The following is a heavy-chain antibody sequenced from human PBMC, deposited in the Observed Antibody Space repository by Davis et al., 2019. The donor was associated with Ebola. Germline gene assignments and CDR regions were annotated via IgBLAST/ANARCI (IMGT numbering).Heavy chain of an antibody. CDR3: ARDAGDYYYYMDV. V-gene: IGHV3-30-3*01. CDR2: ISYDGSNK. J-gene: IGHJ6*03. Sequence: GESLKISCAASGFPFSSYAMHWVRQAPGKGLEWVAVISYDGSNKYYADSVKGRFTISRDNSKNTLYLQMNSLRAEDTAVYYCARDAGDYYYYMDVWGKGTTVTVSS. CDR1: GFPFSSYA. D-gene: IGHD7-27*01.